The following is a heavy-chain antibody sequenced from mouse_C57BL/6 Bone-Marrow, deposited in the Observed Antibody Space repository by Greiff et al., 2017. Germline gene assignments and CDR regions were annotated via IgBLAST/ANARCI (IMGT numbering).Heavy chain of an antibody. Sequence: VQLQQSGAELVRPGASVKLSCTASGFNIKDDYMHWVKQRPEQGLEWIGWIDPENGDTESASKFQGKATITADTSSNTAYLQLSSLTSEDTAVYYCTTPAWFAYWGQGTLVTVSA. CDR1: GFNIKDDY. CDR3: TTPAWFAY. J-gene: IGHJ3*01. CDR2: IDPENGDT. V-gene: IGHV14-4*01.